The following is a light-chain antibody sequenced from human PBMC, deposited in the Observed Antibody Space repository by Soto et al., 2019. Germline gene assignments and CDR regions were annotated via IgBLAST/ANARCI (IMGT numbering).Light chain of an antibody. J-gene: IGKJ1*01. CDR2: AAS. V-gene: IGKV1-39*01. CDR1: QSISSY. CDR3: QQSYSTPRT. Sequence: EIQRTKSPSSLSAGVGDRVTIPFRASQSISSYLNWYQQKPGKAPKLLIYAASSLQSGVPSRFSGSGSGTDFTLTISSLQPEDFATYYCQQSYSTPRTFGQGTNVDIK.